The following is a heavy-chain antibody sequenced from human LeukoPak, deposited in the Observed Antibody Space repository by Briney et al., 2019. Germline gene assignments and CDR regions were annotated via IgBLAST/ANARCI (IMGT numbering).Heavy chain of an antibody. V-gene: IGHV3-7*01. Sequence: GGSLRLSCAASGFTFSSYGMHWVRQAPGKGLEWVANIKQDGSEKNYVDSVKGRFTISRDNAKNSMSLQMNSLRAEDTAVYFCTREGILAGVDYWGQGTLVTVSS. CDR1: GFTFSSYG. CDR3: TREGILAGVDY. CDR2: IKQDGSEK. D-gene: IGHD6-13*01. J-gene: IGHJ4*02.